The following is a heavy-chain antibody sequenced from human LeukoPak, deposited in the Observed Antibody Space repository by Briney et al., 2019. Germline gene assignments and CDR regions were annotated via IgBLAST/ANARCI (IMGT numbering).Heavy chain of an antibody. CDR2: IRYDGSNK. D-gene: IGHD5-12*01. CDR1: GFTFSSYG. Sequence: GGSLRLSCAASGFTFSSYGMHWVRQAPGKGLEWVAFIRYDGSNKYYADSVKGRFTISRDNSKNTLYLQMNSLRAEDTAVYYCAEDRVWPRGYLGAFDIWGQGTMVTVSS. J-gene: IGHJ3*02. CDR3: AEDRVWPRGYLGAFDI. V-gene: IGHV3-30*02.